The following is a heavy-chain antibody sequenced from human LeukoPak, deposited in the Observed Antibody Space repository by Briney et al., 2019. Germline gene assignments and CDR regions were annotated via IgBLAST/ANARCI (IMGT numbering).Heavy chain of an antibody. CDR2: IYYGGIT. D-gene: IGHD3-10*01. J-gene: IGHJ4*02. Sequence: SETLSLTCTVSGGSINSSSYYWGWIRQPPGKGLEWIGSIYYGGITFYNPSLKSRVTISVGTSKYQFSLKLSSVTAADTAVYYCAGQGRPGFASGYWGQGTLVTVSS. CDR3: AGQGRPGFASGY. V-gene: IGHV4-39*01. CDR1: GGSINSSSYY.